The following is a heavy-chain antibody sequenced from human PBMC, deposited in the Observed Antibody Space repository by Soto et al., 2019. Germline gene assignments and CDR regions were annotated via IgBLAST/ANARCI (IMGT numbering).Heavy chain of an antibody. V-gene: IGHV1-18*01. CDR2: INPDNGET. CDR3: ARDPRYCSGDRCYNWFDP. D-gene: IGHD2-15*01. Sequence: GASVKVSCKASDYTFTNYGINWVRQAPGQGLEWMGWINPDNGETKFSQKVQGRVTMTTDTSTSTAYMEVRSLTSDDTAVYYCARDPRYCSGDRCYNWFDPWGSGPLVTVSS. CDR1: DYTFTNYG. J-gene: IGHJ5*02.